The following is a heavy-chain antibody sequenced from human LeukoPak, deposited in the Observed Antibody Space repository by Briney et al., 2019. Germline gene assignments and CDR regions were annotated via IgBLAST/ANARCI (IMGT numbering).Heavy chain of an antibody. CDR2: ISGSGGST. CDR3: AKDREYYDILTGYYTPLFDY. V-gene: IGHV3-23*01. D-gene: IGHD3-9*01. J-gene: IGHJ4*02. Sequence: PGGSLRLSCAVSGFTFSSYAMSWVRQAPGKGLEWVSAISGSGGSTYYADSVKGRFTISRDNSKNTLYLQMNSLRAEDTAVYYCAKDREYYDILTGYYTPLFDYWGQGTLVTVSS. CDR1: GFTFSSYA.